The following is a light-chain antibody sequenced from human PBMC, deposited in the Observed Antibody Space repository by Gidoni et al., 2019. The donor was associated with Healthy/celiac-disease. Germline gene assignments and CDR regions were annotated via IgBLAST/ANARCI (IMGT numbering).Light chain of an antibody. CDR2: EVS. J-gene: IGLJ2*01. V-gene: IGLV2-8*01. Sequence: QSALTQPPSASGSPGQSVTISCTGTSSDVGGYNYVSWYQQHPVKAPKLMIYEVSKRPSGVPDRFSGSKSGNTASLTVSGLQAEDEADYYCSSYAGSNPNVVFGGGTKLTVL. CDR1: SSDVGGYNY. CDR3: SSYAGSNPNVV.